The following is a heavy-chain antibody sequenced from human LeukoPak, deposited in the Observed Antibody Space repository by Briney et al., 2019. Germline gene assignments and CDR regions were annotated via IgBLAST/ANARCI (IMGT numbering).Heavy chain of an antibody. J-gene: IGHJ3*02. CDR3: ARWGRDLDAFDI. D-gene: IGHD3-16*01. CDR1: GFTFNNYE. Sequence: PGGSLRLSCAASGFTFNNYEMNWVRQAPGKGLEWVSYSSGSGTTINYADSVKGRFTISRDNAKNSLYLQMNSLRAEDTAVYYCARWGRDLDAFDIWGQGTMVTVSS. CDR2: SSGSGTTI. V-gene: IGHV3-48*03.